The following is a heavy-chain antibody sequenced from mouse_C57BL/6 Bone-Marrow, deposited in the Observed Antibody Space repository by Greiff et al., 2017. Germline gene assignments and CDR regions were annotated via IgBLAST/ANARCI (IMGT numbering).Heavy chain of an antibody. Sequence: QVQLQQSGAELVRPGASVKLSCKASGYTFTDYYINWVKQRPGQGLEWIARIYPGSGNTYYNEKFKGKATLTAEKSSSTAYMQLSSMTSEDSVVYFCALGNRPFAYWGQGTLVTVSA. D-gene: IGHD2-1*01. V-gene: IGHV1-76*01. J-gene: IGHJ3*01. CDR2: IYPGSGNT. CDR3: ALGNRPFAY. CDR1: GYTFTDYY.